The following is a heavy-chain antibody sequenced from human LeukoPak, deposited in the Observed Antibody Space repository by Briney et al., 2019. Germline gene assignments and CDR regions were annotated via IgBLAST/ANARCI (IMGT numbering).Heavy chain of an antibody. CDR1: GFTFSSYS. CDR3: ARSQFGELLNGFDY. V-gene: IGHV3-21*01. D-gene: IGHD3-10*01. CDR2: ISSSSTYT. J-gene: IGHJ4*02. Sequence: GGSPRLSCAASGFTFSSYSMSWVRQAPGKGLEWVSSISSSSTYTYYADSVKGRFTISRDNAKNSLYLQMNSLRVEDTAVYYCARSQFGELLNGFDYWGQGTLVTVSS.